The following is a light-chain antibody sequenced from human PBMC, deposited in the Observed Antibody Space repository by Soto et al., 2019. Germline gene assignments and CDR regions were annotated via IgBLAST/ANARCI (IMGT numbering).Light chain of an antibody. CDR2: GAS. CDR1: QIVSSSY. CDR3: QQYNNWPPMT. V-gene: IGKV3-20*01. Sequence: EILLTQSPGTLSLSPGEKATLSCRASQIVSSSYLAWYQQKPGQAPRLLIYGASSRATGIPDRFSGSGSGTDFTLTINSLQSEDFAIYYCQQYNNWPPMTFGQGTKVDIK. J-gene: IGKJ1*01.